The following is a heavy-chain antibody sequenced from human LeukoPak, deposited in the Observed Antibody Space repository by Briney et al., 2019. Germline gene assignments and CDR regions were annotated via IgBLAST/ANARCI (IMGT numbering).Heavy chain of an antibody. J-gene: IGHJ4*02. D-gene: IGHD4-17*01. CDR2: IYYSGST. Sequence: SETLSLTCTVSDGSISSYYWSWIRQPPGKGLEWIGYIYYSGSTNYNPSLKSRVTISVDTSKNQFSLKLSSVTAADTAVYYCARRIFGSYGDYYYFDYWGQGTLVTVSS. CDR3: ARRIFGSYGDYYYFDY. V-gene: IGHV4-59*08. CDR1: DGSISSYY.